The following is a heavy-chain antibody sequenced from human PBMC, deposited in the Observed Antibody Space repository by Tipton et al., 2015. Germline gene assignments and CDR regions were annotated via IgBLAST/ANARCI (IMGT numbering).Heavy chain of an antibody. CDR1: GGSVSSSSYY. CDR2: IYYTGST. V-gene: IGHV4-39*01. J-gene: IGHJ4*02. Sequence: TLSLTCAVSGGSVSSSSYYWGWIRQPPGKGLEWIGTIYYTGSTSYNPSLKSRVTISVDTSKNQFSLKLSSVTAADTAVYYCARGRRIIRYFDEWGQGSLVTVSS. D-gene: IGHD3-9*01. CDR3: ARGRRIIRYFDE.